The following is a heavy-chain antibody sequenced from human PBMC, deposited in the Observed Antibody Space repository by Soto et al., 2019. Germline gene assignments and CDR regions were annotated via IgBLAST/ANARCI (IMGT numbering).Heavy chain of an antibody. D-gene: IGHD1-1*01. CDR2: IAYDGSNK. V-gene: IGHV3-30-3*01. CDR1: GFSISRSA. Sequence: QVQLVESGGGVDQPGRSLRLSCVASGFSISRSAMHWVRQAPGKGLEWVAVIAYDGSNKWYADSAKGRFTISRDNSKNTLYLDMSSLRAEDTAVYFCARDLQAGDDNVNWFAPWGQGTLVTVSS. J-gene: IGHJ5*02. CDR3: ARDLQAGDDNVNWFAP.